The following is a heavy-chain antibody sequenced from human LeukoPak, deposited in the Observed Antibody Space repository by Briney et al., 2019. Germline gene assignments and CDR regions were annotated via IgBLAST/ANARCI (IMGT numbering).Heavy chain of an antibody. V-gene: IGHV3-23*01. CDR3: ASSGFYDY. CDR2: ISGPAFTT. J-gene: IGHJ4*02. Sequence: GGSLRLSCAASGFTFGNYAMSWVRRAPGKGLDWVSAISGPAFTTYYADSVKGRFTASRDNAKNSLYLQMNSLRAEDTAVYYCASSGFYDYWGQGTLVTVSS. D-gene: IGHD3-22*01. CDR1: GFTFGNYA.